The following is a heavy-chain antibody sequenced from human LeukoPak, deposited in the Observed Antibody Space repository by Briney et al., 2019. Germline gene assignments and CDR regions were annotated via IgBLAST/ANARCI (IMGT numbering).Heavy chain of an antibody. V-gene: IGHV1-8*01. J-gene: IGHJ4*02. CDR3: ARGRHRGYYYDSSGYYPYY. Sequence: GASVKVSCKASGYTFTSYDINWVRQAAGQGIEWMGWMNPNSGNTGYAQKFQGRVTMTRNTSISTAYMELSSLRSEDTAVYYCARGRHRGYYYDSSGYYPYYWGQGTLVTVSS. D-gene: IGHD3-22*01. CDR2: MNPNSGNT. CDR1: GYTFTSYD.